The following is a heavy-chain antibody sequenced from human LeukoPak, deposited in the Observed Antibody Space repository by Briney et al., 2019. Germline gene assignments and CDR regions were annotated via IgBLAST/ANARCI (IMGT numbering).Heavy chain of an antibody. CDR1: GFTFSSYS. CDR3: AKDHSGRGRLDY. J-gene: IGHJ4*02. D-gene: IGHD3-10*01. Sequence: GGSLRLSCAASGFTFSSYSMNWVRQAPGKGLEWVSAISGSGGSTYYADSVKGRFTISRDNSKNTLYLQMHSLRAEDTAVYYCAKDHSGRGRLDYWGQGTLVTVSS. V-gene: IGHV3-23*01. CDR2: ISGSGGST.